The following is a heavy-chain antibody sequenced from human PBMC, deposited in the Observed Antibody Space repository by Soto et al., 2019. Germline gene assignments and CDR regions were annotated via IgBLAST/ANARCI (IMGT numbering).Heavy chain of an antibody. CDR2: IIPILGIA. J-gene: IGHJ6*03. Sequence: SVKVSCKASGGTFSRYTISWVRQAPGQGLEWMGRIIPILGIANYAQKFQGRVTITADKSTSTAYMELSSLRSEDTAVYYCARPRLGYSGYDLNYYYYYYMDVWGKGTTVTVSS. CDR1: GGTFSRYT. D-gene: IGHD5-12*01. V-gene: IGHV1-69*02. CDR3: ARPRLGYSGYDLNYYYYYYMDV.